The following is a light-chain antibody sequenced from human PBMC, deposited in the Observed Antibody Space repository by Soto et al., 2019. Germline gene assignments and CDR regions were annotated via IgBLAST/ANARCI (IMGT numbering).Light chain of an antibody. J-gene: IGKJ1*01. CDR1: QGISRW. V-gene: IGKV1-12*01. Sequence: DIQMTQSPSSVSASVGDRVTITCRASQGISRWLAWYQQKPGKAPKLLIYTATSLQSGVPSRFSGSGSGTDFTRTISSLQPEDFATYYCQQANSFPWTFGQGTRVDIK. CDR2: TAT. CDR3: QQANSFPWT.